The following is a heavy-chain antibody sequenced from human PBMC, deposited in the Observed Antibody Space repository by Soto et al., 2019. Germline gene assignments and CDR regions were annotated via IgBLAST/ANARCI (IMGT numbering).Heavy chain of an antibody. CDR1: GGSISSAYSY. Sequence: QVQLQESGPGLVTPSQTLSLTCTVSGGSISSAYSYWSWIRQPPGKGLEWIGYIFYTRSIFYNPSRERRLTISVDTSKNQFSLKRSSVTAADTAVYYCARDDCGGSRCSYYYGLDVWGQGTTVTVSS. CDR3: ARDDCGGSRCSYYYGLDV. CDR2: IFYTRSI. V-gene: IGHV4-30-4*01. J-gene: IGHJ6*02. D-gene: IGHD2-15*01.